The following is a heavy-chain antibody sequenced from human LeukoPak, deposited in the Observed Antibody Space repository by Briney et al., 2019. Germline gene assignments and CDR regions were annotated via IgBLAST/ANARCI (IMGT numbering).Heavy chain of an antibody. CDR3: ARRRAYYGSGSRYYYMDV. V-gene: IGHV4-34*01. CDR1: EFSFGSNY. D-gene: IGHD3-10*01. Sequence: GSLRLSCAASEFSFGSNYMTWVRQPPGKGLEWIGEINHSGSTNYKPSLTSGVTISVDTSKNQFSLKLSSVTAADTAVYYCARRRAYYGSGSRYYYMDVWGKGTTVTISS. CDR2: INHSGST. J-gene: IGHJ6*03.